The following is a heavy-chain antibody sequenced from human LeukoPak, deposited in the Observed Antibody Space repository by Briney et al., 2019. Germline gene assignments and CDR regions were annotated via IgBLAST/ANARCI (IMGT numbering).Heavy chain of an antibody. Sequence: GGSLRLSCVASRFTFSSYWMAWVRQVPGKGLERVANIKEDGSRQNYVDSVKGRFTISRDNAKNSVYLQMNSLRVEDTGLYYCARDQRNGYNYGAFDIWGQGTMVTVSS. V-gene: IGHV3-7*01. D-gene: IGHD5-24*01. CDR1: RFTFSSYW. CDR2: IKEDGSRQ. J-gene: IGHJ3*02. CDR3: ARDQRNGYNYGAFDI.